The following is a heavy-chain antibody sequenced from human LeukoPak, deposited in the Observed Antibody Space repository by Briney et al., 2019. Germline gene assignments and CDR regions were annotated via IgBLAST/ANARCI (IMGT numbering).Heavy chain of an antibody. Sequence: GGSLRLSCAASGFTVRSNYMSWVRQAPGKGLEGVSVIYSGGSTYYADSVKGRFTISRDNSKNTLYLQMNSLRAEDTAVYYCARERPYDSSGYYTDYWGQGTLVTVSS. CDR1: GFTVRSNY. V-gene: IGHV3-66*02. CDR3: ARERPYDSSGYYTDY. D-gene: IGHD3-22*01. CDR2: IYSGGST. J-gene: IGHJ4*02.